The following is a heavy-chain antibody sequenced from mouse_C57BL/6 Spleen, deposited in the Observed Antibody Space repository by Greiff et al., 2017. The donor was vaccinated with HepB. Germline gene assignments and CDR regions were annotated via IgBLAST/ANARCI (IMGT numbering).Heavy chain of an antibody. CDR3: VKAVSSGSSYTWFAD. Sequence: EVKLMDSGGGLVQPGASLRLSCAASGFTFNDYQMSWVRQAPGKAPEWLALIRNKANGYTTEYTASVKGPFTISRDNSQNILYLQMNTLRAEASATYYGVKAVSSGSSYTWFADWGQGTLVTVSA. V-gene: IGHV7-4*01. CDR2: IRNKANGYTT. D-gene: IGHD1-1*01. J-gene: IGHJ3*01. CDR1: GFTFNDYQ.